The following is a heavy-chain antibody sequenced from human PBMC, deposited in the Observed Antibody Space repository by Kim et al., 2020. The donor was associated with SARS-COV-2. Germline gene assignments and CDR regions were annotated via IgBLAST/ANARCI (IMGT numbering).Heavy chain of an antibody. CDR3: ARVFYYDSSGYTYYYGMDV. Sequence: GGSLRLSCAASGFTFSSYSMNWVRQAPGKGLEWVSSISSSSSYIYYADSVKGRFTISRDNAKNSLYLQMNSLRAEDTAVYYCARVFYYDSSGYTYYYGMDVWGQGTTVTVSS. CDR2: ISSSSSYI. CDR1: GFTFSSYS. J-gene: IGHJ6*02. D-gene: IGHD3-22*01. V-gene: IGHV3-21*01.